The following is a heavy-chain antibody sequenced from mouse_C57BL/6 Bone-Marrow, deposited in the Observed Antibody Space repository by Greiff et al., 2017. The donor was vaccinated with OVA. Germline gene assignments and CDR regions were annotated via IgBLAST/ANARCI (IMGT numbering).Heavy chain of an antibody. CDR1: GFTFSSYA. J-gene: IGHJ4*01. V-gene: IGHV5-4*01. Sequence: EVQLVESGGGLVKPGGSLKLSCAASGFTFSSYAMSWVRQTPEKRLEWVATISDGGSYTYYPDNVKGRFTISRDNAKNNLYLQMSHLKSEDTAMYYCARDPSTVVAYYYAMDYWGQGTSVTVSS. CDR3: ARDPSTVVAYYYAMDY. CDR2: ISDGGSYT. D-gene: IGHD1-1*01.